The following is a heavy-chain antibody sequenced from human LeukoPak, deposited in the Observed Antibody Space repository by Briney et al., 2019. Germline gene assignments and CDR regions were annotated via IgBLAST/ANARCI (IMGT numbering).Heavy chain of an antibody. CDR1: GGSFSGYY. CDR3: ARILHYYYYMDV. D-gene: IGHD2/OR15-2a*01. V-gene: IGHV4-34*01. J-gene: IGHJ6*03. Sequence: SETLSLTCAVYGGSFSGYYWSWIRQPPGKGLEWIGEINHSGSTNYNPSLKSRDTISVDTSKNQFSLKLSSVTAADTAVYYCARILHYYYYMDVWGKGTTVTVSS. CDR2: INHSGST.